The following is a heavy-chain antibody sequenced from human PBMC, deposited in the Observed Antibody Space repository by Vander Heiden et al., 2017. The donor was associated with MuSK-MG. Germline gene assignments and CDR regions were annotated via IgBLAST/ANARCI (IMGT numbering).Heavy chain of an antibody. J-gene: IGHJ6*03. V-gene: IGHV3-64*01. D-gene: IGHD2-15*01. CDR3: AREVADYYYYYMDV. CDR1: GFTFSSYA. CDR2: ISSNGGST. Sequence: EVQLVESGGGLVQPGGSLRRSCAASGFTFSSYAMHWVRQAPGKGLEYVSAISSNGGSTYYANSVKGRFTISRDNSKNTLYLQMGSLRAEDMAVYYCAREVADYYYYYMDVWGQGTTVTVSS.